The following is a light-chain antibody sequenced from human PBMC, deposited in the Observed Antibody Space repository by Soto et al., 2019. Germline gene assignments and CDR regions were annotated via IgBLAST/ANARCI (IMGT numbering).Light chain of an antibody. V-gene: IGLV2-23*02. CDR2: EVS. J-gene: IGLJ1*01. CDR3: GSYAVRTSYV. Sequence: QSVLTQPASVSGSPGQSITISCTGTSSDVGSYNLVSWCQQHPGKAPKLMIYEVSKRPSGVSNRFSGSKSGNTASLTFFGLQAEDEVDYSCGSYAVRTSYVLGTGTRATVL. CDR1: SSDVGSYNL.